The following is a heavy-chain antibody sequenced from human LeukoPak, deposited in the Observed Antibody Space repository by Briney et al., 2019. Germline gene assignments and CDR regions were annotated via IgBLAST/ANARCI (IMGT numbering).Heavy chain of an antibody. CDR2: IIPIFGTA. CDR1: GGTFSSYA. Sequence: ASVKVSCKASGGTFSSYAISWVRQAPGQGLEWMGGIIPIFGTANYAQKFQGRVTITADESTSTVYMELSSLRSEDTAVYYCARASPTVTRPYYYYGMDVWGQGTTVTVSS. V-gene: IGHV1-69*13. CDR3: ARASPTVTRPYYYYGMDV. J-gene: IGHJ6*02. D-gene: IGHD4-17*01.